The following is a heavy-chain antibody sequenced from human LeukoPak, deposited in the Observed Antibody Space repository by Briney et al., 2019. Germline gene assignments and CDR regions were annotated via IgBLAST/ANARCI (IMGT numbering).Heavy chain of an antibody. J-gene: IGHJ4*02. D-gene: IGHD4-17*01. CDR1: GGSISAYY. Sequence: SETLSLTCTVSGGSISAYYWSWIRQPPGKGLEWIGYIYYSGSTYYNPSLKSRVIISVATSKNQFSLQLSSVTAADTAVYYCARATTTVTNFDYWGQGTLVTVSS. CDR2: IYYSGST. V-gene: IGHV4-59*01. CDR3: ARATTTVTNFDY.